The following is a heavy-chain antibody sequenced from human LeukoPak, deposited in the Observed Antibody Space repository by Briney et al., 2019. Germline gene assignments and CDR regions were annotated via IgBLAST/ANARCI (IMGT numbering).Heavy chain of an antibody. CDR1: GFTFSNAW. D-gene: IGHD3-22*01. CDR3: TTLTMILGPHFDY. J-gene: IGHJ4*02. V-gene: IGHV3-15*01. CDR2: IKSKTDGGTT. Sequence: GGSLRLSCVASGFTFSNAWMNWVRQAPGKGLEWVGRIKSKTDGGTTDYAAPVKGRFTIPRDDSKNTLYLQMNSLKTEDTAVYYCTTLTMILGPHFDYWGQGTQVTVSS.